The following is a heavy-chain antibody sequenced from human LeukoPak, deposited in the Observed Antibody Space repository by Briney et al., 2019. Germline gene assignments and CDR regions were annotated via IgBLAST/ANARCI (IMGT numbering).Heavy chain of an antibody. Sequence: PGGSLRLSCAGSGFIFNNYWRGWVRQAPGKGLQWVASIIGEGHERHYVDSVKGRLTISRDNAKNSLFLQMDSLRVEDTAVYYCVRDLGGCSGDCHPYWGQGVLVTVSS. D-gene: IGHD2-21*01. CDR2: IIGEGHER. V-gene: IGHV3-7*01. CDR1: GFIFNNYW. J-gene: IGHJ4*02. CDR3: VRDLGGCSGDCHPY.